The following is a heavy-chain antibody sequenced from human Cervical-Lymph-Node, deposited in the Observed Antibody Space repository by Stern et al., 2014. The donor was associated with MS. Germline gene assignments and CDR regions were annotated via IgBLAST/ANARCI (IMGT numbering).Heavy chain of an antibody. CDR2: LSSSSSYI. V-gene: IGHV3-21*01. Sequence: VQLVESGGGLVKPGGSLRLSCAASGFTFSTHAVNWVRQAPGKGLEWVSSLSSSSSYIYYADSVKGRFTISRDNAKNSLYLQMNSLRVDDTAVYYCLRDGGDYWGQGTLVTVSS. J-gene: IGHJ4*02. CDR1: GFTFSTHA. CDR3: LRDGGDY. D-gene: IGHD3-16*01.